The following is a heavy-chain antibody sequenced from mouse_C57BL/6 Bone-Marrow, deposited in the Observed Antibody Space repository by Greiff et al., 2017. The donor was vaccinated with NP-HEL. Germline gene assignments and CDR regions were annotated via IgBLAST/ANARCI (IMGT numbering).Heavy chain of an antibody. J-gene: IGHJ1*03. CDR1: GFSINSDCY. Sequence: DVKLQESGPSLVRPSQTLSLTCTVTGFSINSDCYWIWIRQFPGNKLEYLGYTFYSGITHYNLSLESRTYLTRDTSKNQFSLKLSSVTTEDTATYYRAGSSSWSDWYFDVWGTGTTVTVSS. CDR2: TFYSGIT. D-gene: IGHD1-1*01. V-gene: IGHV3-3*01. CDR3: AGSSSWSDWYFDV.